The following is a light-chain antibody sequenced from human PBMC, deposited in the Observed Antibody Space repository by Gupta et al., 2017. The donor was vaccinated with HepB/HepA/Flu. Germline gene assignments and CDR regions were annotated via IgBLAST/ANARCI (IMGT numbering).Light chain of an antibody. J-gene: IGKJ1*01. CDR3: QQYVSYST. CDR2: KAS. V-gene: IGKV1-5*03. CDR1: QSIGDW. Sequence: DIQMTQSPSTLSASAGDTVTITCRASQSIGDWLAWYQQKPGTAPNLLISKASNLETGVPSRFSGSGSGTEFTLTISSLQPYDFAIYYCQQYVSYSTFGQGTKVQIK.